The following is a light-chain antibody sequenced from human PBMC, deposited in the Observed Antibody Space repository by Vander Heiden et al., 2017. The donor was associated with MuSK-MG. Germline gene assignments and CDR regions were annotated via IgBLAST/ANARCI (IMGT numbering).Light chain of an antibody. J-gene: IGLJ2*01. V-gene: IGLV1-44*01. CDR1: SSTIGSNT. CDR2: SNN. CDR3: AAWDDSLNGHVV. Sequence: QSVLTQPPSASGTPGQRVTISCSGSSSTIGSNTVHWYQQLPGAAPKLLINSNNQRTSGVPDRVSGSRSGTAASLAISGLQSEDEADYHCAAWDDSLNGHVVFGGGTKLTVL.